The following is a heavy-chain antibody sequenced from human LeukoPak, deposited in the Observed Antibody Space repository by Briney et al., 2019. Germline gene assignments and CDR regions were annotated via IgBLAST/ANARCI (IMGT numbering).Heavy chain of an antibody. Sequence: GASVKVSCKASGGTFSSYAICWVRQAPGQGLEWMGRIIPILGIANYAQKFQGRVTITADKSTSTAYMELSSLRSEDTAVYYCAIYSGYYDYWGQGTLVTVSS. CDR2: IIPILGIA. D-gene: IGHD4-23*01. CDR1: GGTFSSYA. J-gene: IGHJ4*02. V-gene: IGHV1-69*04. CDR3: AIYSGYYDY.